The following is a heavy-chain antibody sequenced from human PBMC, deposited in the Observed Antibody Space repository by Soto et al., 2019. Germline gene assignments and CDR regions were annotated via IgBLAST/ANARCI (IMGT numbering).Heavy chain of an antibody. Sequence: PSETLSLTCTVSAASISSYYWSWIRQPPGKGLEWIGYIYYSGSSNYNPSLKSRVTMSLDTSKSQFSLKLSSVTAADTAVYYCARNYSATYWAAFDIWGQGTMVTVSS. V-gene: IGHV4-59*01. CDR2: IYYSGSS. D-gene: IGHD1-26*01. CDR1: AASISSYY. J-gene: IGHJ3*02. CDR3: ARNYSATYWAAFDI.